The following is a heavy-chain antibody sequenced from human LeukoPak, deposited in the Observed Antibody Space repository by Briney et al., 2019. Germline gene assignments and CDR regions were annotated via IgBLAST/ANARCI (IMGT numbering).Heavy chain of an antibody. V-gene: IGHV4-39*07. CDR2: IYYSGST. J-gene: IGHJ5*02. Sequence: SETLSLTCTVSGGSISSINYYWGWIRQPPGKGLEWIGSIYYSGSTYYNPSLRGRVTTSVDTSKNQFSLKLSSVTAADTAVYYCVTVSRIAAVQNWFDPWGQGTLVTVSS. CDR3: VTVSRIAAVQNWFDP. D-gene: IGHD6-13*01. CDR1: GGSISSINYY.